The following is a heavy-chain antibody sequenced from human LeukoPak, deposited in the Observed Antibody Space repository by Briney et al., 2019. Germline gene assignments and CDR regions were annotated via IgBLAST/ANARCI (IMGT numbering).Heavy chain of an antibody. CDR2: ISGSGGST. CDR1: GFTFSSYA. V-gene: IGHV3-23*01. J-gene: IGHJ4*02. D-gene: IGHD6-19*01. Sequence: GGSLRLSCAASGFTFSSYAMSWVRQAPGKVLEWVSAISGSGGSTYYADSVKGRFTISRDNSKNTLYLQMNSLRAEDTAVYYCAKGRLVAGTEDYFDYWGQGTLVTVSS. CDR3: AKGRLVAGTEDYFDY.